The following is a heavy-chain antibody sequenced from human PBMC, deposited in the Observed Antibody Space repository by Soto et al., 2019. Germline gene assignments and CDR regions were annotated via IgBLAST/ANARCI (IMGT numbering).Heavy chain of an antibody. CDR2: IYYSGST. J-gene: IGHJ4*02. V-gene: IGHV4-59*01. CDR1: GRPISSYY. D-gene: IGHD4-4*01. CDR3: ARGHDSNDN. Sequence: SGSLSLTCTVSGRPISSYYWSWIRQPPGKGLEWIGYIYYSGSTNYNPSLKSRVTISVDTSKNQFSLKLSSVTAADTAVYFCARGHDSNDNWGQGTLVTVSS.